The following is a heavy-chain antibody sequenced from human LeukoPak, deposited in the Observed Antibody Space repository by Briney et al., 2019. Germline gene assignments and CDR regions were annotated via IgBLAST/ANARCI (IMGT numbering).Heavy chain of an antibody. D-gene: IGHD3-9*01. J-gene: IGHJ4*02. V-gene: IGHV1-18*04. Sequence: GASVKVSCKASGYTFTGYGISWVRQAPGQGLEWMGWISAYNGNTNYAQKLQGRVTMTTDTSKSTAYMQLRSLRSDDTAVYYCARDQPQLRYFDWLLSPFDYWGQGTLVTVSS. CDR1: GYTFTGYG. CDR3: ARDQPQLRYFDWLLSPFDY. CDR2: ISAYNGNT.